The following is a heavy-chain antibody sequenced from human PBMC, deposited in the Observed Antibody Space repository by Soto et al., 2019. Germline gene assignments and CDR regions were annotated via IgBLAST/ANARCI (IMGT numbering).Heavy chain of an antibody. CDR3: ARDSLTTVTHYYYYGMDV. CDR2: IYYSGST. D-gene: IGHD4-4*01. J-gene: IGHJ6*02. Sequence: SETLSLTCTVSGGSVSSGSYYWSWIRQPTGKGLEWIGYIYYSGSTNYNPSLKSRVTISVDTSKNQFSLKLSSVTAADTAVYYCARDSLTTVTHYYYYGMDVWGQGTTVTVSS. V-gene: IGHV4-61*01. CDR1: GGSVSSGSYY.